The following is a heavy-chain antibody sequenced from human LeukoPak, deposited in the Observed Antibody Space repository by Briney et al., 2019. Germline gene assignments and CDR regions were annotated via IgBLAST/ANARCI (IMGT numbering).Heavy chain of an antibody. J-gene: IGHJ6*03. D-gene: IGHD3-3*01. CDR3: AKDRGYYHFWSGYLDYYYMDV. V-gene: IGHV3-23*01. CDR2: ISGSGGST. CDR1: GFTFSSYA. Sequence: GGSLRLSCVASGFTFSSYAMSWVRQAPGKGLEWVSAISGSGGSTYYADSVKGRFTISRDNSKNTLYLQMNSLRAEDTAVYYCAKDRGYYHFWSGYLDYYYMDVWGKGTTVTVSS.